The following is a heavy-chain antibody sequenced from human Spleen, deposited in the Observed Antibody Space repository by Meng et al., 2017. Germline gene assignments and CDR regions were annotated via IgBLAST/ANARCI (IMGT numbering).Heavy chain of an antibody. CDR2: IYSGGGT. V-gene: IGHV3-53*05. Sequence: GESLKISCAASVFNVSGNYITWVRQAPGKGLEWVSVIYSGGGTYYADSVKGRFIISRDNSKNTLYLQMNSLRTEDTAVYYCARDFYGSSGYVDAFDIWGQGTMVTVSS. CDR1: VFNVSGNY. CDR3: ARDFYGSSGYVDAFDI. J-gene: IGHJ3*02. D-gene: IGHD3-22*01.